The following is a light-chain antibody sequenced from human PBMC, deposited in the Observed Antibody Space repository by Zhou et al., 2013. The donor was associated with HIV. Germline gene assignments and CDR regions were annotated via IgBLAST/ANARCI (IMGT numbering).Light chain of an antibody. CDR2: AAS. CDR3: HQYNNWPPGGT. CDR1: QSISIH. V-gene: IGKV3-15*01. Sequence: IVMTQSPAALSVSPGERVTLSCRASQSISIHLAWYQQKFGQAPRLLIYAASSRATDIPARFSGSGSGTDFTLTISSLQSEDVAVYYCHQYNNWPPGGTFGRGTKVEIK. J-gene: IGKJ1*01.